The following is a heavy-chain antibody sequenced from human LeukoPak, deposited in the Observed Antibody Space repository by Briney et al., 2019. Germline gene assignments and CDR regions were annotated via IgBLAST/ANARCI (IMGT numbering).Heavy chain of an antibody. D-gene: IGHD6-19*01. J-gene: IGHJ6*02. CDR2: ISAYNGNT. CDR3: ARDPKSSGWYDYYYYYGMDV. V-gene: IGHV1-18*01. Sequence: ASVKVSCKASGYTFTSYGISWVRQAPGQGLEWMGWISAYNGNTNYAQKLQGRVTMTTDTSTSTAYMELRSLRSDDTAEYYYARDPKSSGWYDYYYYYGMDVWGQGTTVTVSS. CDR1: GYTFTSYG.